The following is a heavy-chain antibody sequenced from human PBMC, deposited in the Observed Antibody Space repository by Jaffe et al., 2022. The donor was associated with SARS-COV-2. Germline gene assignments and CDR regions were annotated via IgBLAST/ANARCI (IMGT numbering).Heavy chain of an antibody. J-gene: IGHJ5*02. Sequence: EVQLVESGGGLVQPGGSLRLSCVASGFTFSSYSMNWVRQAPGRGLEWVSYISSSSSTIYYADSVKGRFTISRDNAKNSLFLQMNSLRDEDTAVYYCARGSSSGWYGGWFDPWGQGTLVTVSS. CDR3: ARGSSSGWYGGWFDP. CDR1: GFTFSSYS. D-gene: IGHD6-19*01. CDR2: ISSSSSTI. V-gene: IGHV3-48*02.